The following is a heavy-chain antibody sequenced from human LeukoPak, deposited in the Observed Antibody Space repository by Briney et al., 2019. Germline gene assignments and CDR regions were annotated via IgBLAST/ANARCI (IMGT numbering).Heavy chain of an antibody. V-gene: IGHV3-49*04. J-gene: IGHJ4*02. CDR2: IRSKAYGGTT. D-gene: IGHD2-2*01. CDR3: TTDNIVVVPAAPREEY. CDR1: GFTFGDYA. Sequence: GGSLRLSCTASGFTFGDYAMSWVRQAPGKGLEWVGFIRSKAYGGTTEYAASVKGRFTISRDDSKSIAYLQMNSLKTEDTAVYYCTTDNIVVVPAAPREEYWGQGTLVTVSS.